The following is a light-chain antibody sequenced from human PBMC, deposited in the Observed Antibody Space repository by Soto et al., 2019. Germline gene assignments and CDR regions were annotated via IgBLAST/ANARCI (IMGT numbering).Light chain of an antibody. Sequence: DIQMTQSPSTLSASVGDSVTITCRASQSISSWLAWYQQKPGKAPKLLIYDASSLESGVPSRFSGSGSGTEFTLTSSSLQPDDFATYYCQQYNRYSTFGPGTKVDIK. CDR2: DAS. CDR3: QQYNRYST. V-gene: IGKV1-5*01. J-gene: IGKJ3*01. CDR1: QSISSW.